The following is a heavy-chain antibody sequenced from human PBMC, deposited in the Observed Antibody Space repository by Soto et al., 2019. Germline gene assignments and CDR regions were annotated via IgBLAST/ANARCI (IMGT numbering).Heavy chain of an antibody. J-gene: IGHJ6*02. CDR2: INPSGGST. Sequence: ASVKVSCKASGYTFTSYSMHWVRQAPGQGLEWMGIINPSGGSTSYAQKFQGRVTMTRDTSTSTVYMELSSLRSEDTAVYYCARDYCTNGVCSYYYYYGMDVWGQGTTVTVSS. CDR1: GYTFTSYS. D-gene: IGHD2-8*01. V-gene: IGHV1-46*01. CDR3: ARDYCTNGVCSYYYYYGMDV.